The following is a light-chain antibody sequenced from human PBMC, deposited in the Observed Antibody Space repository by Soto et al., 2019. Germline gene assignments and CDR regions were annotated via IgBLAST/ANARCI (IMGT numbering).Light chain of an antibody. J-gene: IGKJ2*01. Sequence: EIVLTQSPATLSVSPGEGATLSCRASDNVGINLSWYQLRPGQPPRLLIYGASTRATGVPDRVSGSGSGTEFTLSISSPQSEDLAIYYCQQYNNWPYTFGRGTKLEI. CDR2: GAS. V-gene: IGKV3-15*01. CDR3: QQYNNWPYT. CDR1: DNVGIN.